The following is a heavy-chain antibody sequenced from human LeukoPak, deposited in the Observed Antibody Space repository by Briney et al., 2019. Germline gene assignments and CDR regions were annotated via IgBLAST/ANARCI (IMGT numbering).Heavy chain of an antibody. V-gene: IGHV3-23*01. D-gene: IGHD6-19*01. CDR2: ISGSGGST. CDR1: GFTFSSYE. CDR3: ASAALKQWLVSDY. Sequence: GGSLRLSCAASGFTFSSYEMNWVRQAPGKGLEWVSAISGSGGSTYYADSVKGRFTISRDNSKNTLYLQMNSLRAEDTAVYYCASAALKQWLVSDYWGQGTLVTVSS. J-gene: IGHJ4*02.